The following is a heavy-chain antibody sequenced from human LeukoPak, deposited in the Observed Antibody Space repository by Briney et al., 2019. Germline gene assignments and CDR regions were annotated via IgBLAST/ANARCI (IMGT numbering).Heavy chain of an antibody. CDR1: GITFSNYA. J-gene: IGHJ4*02. D-gene: IGHD2-2*01. CDR2: ISVDGATT. V-gene: IGHV3-23*01. Sequence: PGGSLRLSCAASGITFSNYAMSWVRQAPGKGLEWVSAISVDGATTHYADSVKGRFTISRDNSKNTLYLQMNSLRAEDTAVYYCGPREDSSTNAYDYWGQGTLVTVSS. CDR3: GPREDSSTNAYDY.